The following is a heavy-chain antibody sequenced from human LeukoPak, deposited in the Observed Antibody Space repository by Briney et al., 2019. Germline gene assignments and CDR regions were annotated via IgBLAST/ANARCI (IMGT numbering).Heavy chain of an antibody. J-gene: IGHJ3*02. D-gene: IGHD5-18*01. CDR3: ERAAHTSIVDNAFYI. Sequence: ASVKVSCKASGYTFTSYYMHWVRQAPGQGLEWMGIINPSGGSTSYAQKFQGRVTITRDMYTSTVYMELSSLRSEDTDVYYCERAAHTSIVDNAFYIWGQGTIVTVSS. CDR1: GYTFTSYY. V-gene: IGHV1-46*01. CDR2: INPSGGST.